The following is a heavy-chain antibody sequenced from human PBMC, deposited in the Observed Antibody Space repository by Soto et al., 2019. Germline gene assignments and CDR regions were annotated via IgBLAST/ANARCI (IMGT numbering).Heavy chain of an antibody. V-gene: IGHV4-59*01. D-gene: IGHD3-16*01. Sequence: SETLSLTCAVSGGSSSSYYWSWIRQPPGKGLEWIGYIYYSGSTNYNPSLKSRVTISVDTSKNQFSLKLSSVTAADTAVYYCARGEMGYYYYGMDVWGQGTTVTV. J-gene: IGHJ6*02. CDR1: GGSSSSYY. CDR2: IYYSGST. CDR3: ARGEMGYYYYGMDV.